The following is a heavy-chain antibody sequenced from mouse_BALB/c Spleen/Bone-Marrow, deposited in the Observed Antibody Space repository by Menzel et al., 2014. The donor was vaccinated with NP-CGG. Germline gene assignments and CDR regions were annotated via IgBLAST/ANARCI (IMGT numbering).Heavy chain of an antibody. Sequence: EVMLVESGGGLVQPGGSLRLSCATSGFTFTDYYMSWVRQPPGKVLEWLGFIRNKANGYTTEYSASVKGRFTISRDNSQSILYLQMNTLRAEDSATYYCARDDYGRGYWGQGTTLTVSS. CDR3: ARDDYGRGY. CDR1: GFTFTDYY. J-gene: IGHJ2*01. D-gene: IGHD1-1*01. CDR2: IRNKANGYTT. V-gene: IGHV7-3*02.